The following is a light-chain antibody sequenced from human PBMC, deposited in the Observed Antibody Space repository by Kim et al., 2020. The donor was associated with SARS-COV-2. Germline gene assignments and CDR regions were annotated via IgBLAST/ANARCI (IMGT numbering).Light chain of an antibody. CDR3: NSRDSSGNHLV. V-gene: IGLV3-19*01. CDR1: SLRSYY. CDR2: GKN. Sequence: ALGQTVRLTCQGDSLRSYYATWYQRKPGQAPVLVIYGKNTRPSGIPDRFSGSSSGNTASLTITGAQAEDEADYYCNSRDSSGNHLVFGGGTQLTVL. J-gene: IGLJ2*01.